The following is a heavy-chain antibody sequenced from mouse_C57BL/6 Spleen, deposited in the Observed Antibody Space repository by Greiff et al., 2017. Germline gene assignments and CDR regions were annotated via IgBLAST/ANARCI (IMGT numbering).Heavy chain of an antibody. CDR2: IDPGDGDT. Sequence: QVQLQQSGAELVKPGASVKISCKASGYAFSSYWMNWVKQRPGKGLEWIGQIDPGDGDTNYNGKFTGKATLTADKSSSTASMQLSSLTSEDSAVYFCARDWDGPHYYLDYWGQGTTRTVSS. V-gene: IGHV1-80*01. CDR1: GYAFSSYW. D-gene: IGHD4-1*01. CDR3: ARDWDGPHYYLDY. J-gene: IGHJ2*01.